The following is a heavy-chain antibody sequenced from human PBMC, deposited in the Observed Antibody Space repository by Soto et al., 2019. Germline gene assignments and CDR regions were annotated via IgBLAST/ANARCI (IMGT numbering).Heavy chain of an antibody. J-gene: IGHJ6*02. CDR2: IIPMFGTA. CDR3: ARQETAMRCGPFYFYALDV. D-gene: IGHD5-18*01. V-gene: IGHV1-69*01. CDR1: GGSLSTDA. Sequence: QVQLVQSGAEVKKPGSSVKLSCKASGGSLSTDAINWVRQSPGQGLEWIGGIIPMFGTASYGQNFQDRATLTPAASTSTASLELRSLRSEDTAVYYCARQETAMRCGPFYFYALDVWGQGTTVTVSS.